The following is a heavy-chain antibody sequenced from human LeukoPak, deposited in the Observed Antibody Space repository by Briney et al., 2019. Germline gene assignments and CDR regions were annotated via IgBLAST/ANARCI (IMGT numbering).Heavy chain of an antibody. D-gene: IGHD5-18*01. J-gene: IGHJ4*02. CDR3: AREIGYGDY. Sequence: PGRSLRLSCVASGFTFSTYAMHWVRQAPGKGLEWVAVISYDGSNKYYTDSVKGRFTISRDNSKNTLHLQMNSLRVEDTAVYYWAREIGYGDYWAQEPLVTVPS. CDR1: GFTFSTYA. CDR2: ISYDGSNK. V-gene: IGHV3-30*04.